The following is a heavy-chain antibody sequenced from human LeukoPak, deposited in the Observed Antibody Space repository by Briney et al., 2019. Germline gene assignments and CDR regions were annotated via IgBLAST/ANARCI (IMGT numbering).Heavy chain of an antibody. D-gene: IGHD3-10*01. CDR2: INPNSGGT. CDR1: GYTFTGYY. J-gene: IGHJ5*02. CDR3: XXXXXXXYYNERFDP. V-gene: IGHV1-2*02. Sequence: ASVKVSCKASGYTFTGYYMHWVRQAPGQGLEWMGWINPNSGGTNYAQKFQGRVTMTRDTSISTAYMELSRLRSDDTAVYYCXXXXXXXYYNERFDPWGQGTLVTVSS.